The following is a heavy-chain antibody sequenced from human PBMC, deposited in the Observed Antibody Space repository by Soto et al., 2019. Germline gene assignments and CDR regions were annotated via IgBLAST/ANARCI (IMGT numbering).Heavy chain of an antibody. D-gene: IGHD5-12*01. Sequence: GGSLRLSGAASGFHFSSYSMSWGRRAPGKGQEWVSSITANSEYTDHADSLKGRFTISRDNAKGSLYLQMNNLRVDDTALYFCTRVDGYTHPSDFWGQGTQVTVSS. V-gene: IGHV3-21*01. CDR3: TRVDGYTHPSDF. CDR2: ITANSEYT. CDR1: GFHFSSYS. J-gene: IGHJ4*02.